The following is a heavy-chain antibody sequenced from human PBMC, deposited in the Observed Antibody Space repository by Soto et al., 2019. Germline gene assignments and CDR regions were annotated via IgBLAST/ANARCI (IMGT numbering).Heavy chain of an antibody. V-gene: IGHV1-46*01. CDR1: GYTFTSYY. CDR2: INPSGGTT. D-gene: IGHD3-10*01. CDR3: ARDSRALLWFGELYPYGMDV. J-gene: IGHJ6*02. Sequence: QVQLVQSGAEVKKPGASVKVSCTASGYTFTSYYMHWVRQAPGQGLEWMGMINPSGGTTTYAQRFQGRVTQTRDKATSTVYMELSSLRSEDTAVYYCARDSRALLWFGELYPYGMDVWGQGTTVTVSS.